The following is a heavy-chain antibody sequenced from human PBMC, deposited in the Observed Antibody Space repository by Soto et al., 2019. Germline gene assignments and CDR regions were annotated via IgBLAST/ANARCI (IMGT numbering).Heavy chain of an antibody. CDR3: AKDITFDSSAYDS. Sequence: GGSLRLSCAASGFTFSRFGMSWVRQAPGKGLEWISGISGDGNPTYYSESVKGRFTISRDSAKNTLSLQMNSLRTEDTAVYYCAKDITFDSSAYDSWGQGTLVTVSS. V-gene: IGHV3-23*01. J-gene: IGHJ4*02. CDR2: ISGDGNPT. CDR1: GFTFSRFG. D-gene: IGHD3-22*01.